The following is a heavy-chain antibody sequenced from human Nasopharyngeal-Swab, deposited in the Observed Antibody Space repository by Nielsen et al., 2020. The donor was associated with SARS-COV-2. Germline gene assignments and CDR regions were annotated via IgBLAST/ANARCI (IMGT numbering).Heavy chain of an antibody. V-gene: IGHV3-49*04. CDR2: IRSKAYGGTT. CDR3: TRDIRVRGVPSDYYYGMDV. CDR1: GFTFGDYA. D-gene: IGHD3-10*01. J-gene: IGHJ6*02. Sequence: GESLKISCIASGFTFGDYAMSWVRQAPGKGLEWVGFIRSKAYGGTTEYAASVKGRFTISRDDSKSIAYLQMNSLKTEDTAVYYCTRDIRVRGVPSDYYYGMDVWGQGTTVTVSS.